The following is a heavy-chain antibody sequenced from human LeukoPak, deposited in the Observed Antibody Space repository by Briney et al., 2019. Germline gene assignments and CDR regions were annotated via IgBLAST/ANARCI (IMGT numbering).Heavy chain of an antibody. J-gene: IGHJ5*02. Sequence: GGSLRLSCAASGFTFSNAWMSWVRQAPGKGLEWVGRIKSKTDGGTTDYAAPVKGRFTISRDDSKNTLYLQMNSLKTEDTAVYYCTTDYRGYSSGWYWFDPWGQGTLVTVSS. D-gene: IGHD6-19*01. V-gene: IGHV3-15*01. CDR1: GFTFSNAW. CDR2: IKSKTDGGTT. CDR3: TTDYRGYSSGWYWFDP.